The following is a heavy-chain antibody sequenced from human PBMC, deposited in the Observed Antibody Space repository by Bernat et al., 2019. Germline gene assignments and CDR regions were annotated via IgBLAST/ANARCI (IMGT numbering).Heavy chain of an antibody. J-gene: IGHJ5*02. Sequence: EVQLVESGGGLVQPGGSLRLSCAASRFTFSNFAMNWVRQAPGKGLEWVSSISGTGGRTYYADSLKGRFTISRDNSKNTLYLQMNSLRADDTALYFCERGAMGQNQLLDNWYDPWGQGTQVTVSS. CDR3: ERGAMGQNQLLDNWYDP. CDR2: ISGTGGRT. D-gene: IGHD2-2*01. CDR1: RFTFSNFA. V-gene: IGHV3-23*04.